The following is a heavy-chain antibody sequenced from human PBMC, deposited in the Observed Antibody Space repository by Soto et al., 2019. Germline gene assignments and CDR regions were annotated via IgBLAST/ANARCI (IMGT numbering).Heavy chain of an antibody. V-gene: IGHV1-3*01. CDR3: AREGSGNYNWFDP. CDR2: INAGNGNT. J-gene: IGHJ5*02. CDR1: GYTFTSYA. Sequence: SVKVSCKASGYTFTSYAMHWVRQAPGQRLEWMGWINAGNGNTKYSQKFQGRVTITRDTSASTAYMELSSLRSEDTAVYYCAREGSGNYNWFDPWGQGTLVTVSS. D-gene: IGHD1-26*01.